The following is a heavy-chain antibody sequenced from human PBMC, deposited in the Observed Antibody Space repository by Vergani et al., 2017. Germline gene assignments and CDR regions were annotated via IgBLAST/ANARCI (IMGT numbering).Heavy chain of an antibody. CDR3: ARGYSSSWGFQH. V-gene: IGHV3-15*01. CDR1: GFTFSNAW. Sequence: EVQLVESGGGLVKPGGSLRLSCAASGFTFSNAWMSWVRQAPGKGLEWVGRIKSKTDGGTTDYAAPVKGRFTISRDDSKNTLYLQMNSLKTEDTAVYYCARGYSSSWGFQHWGQGTLVTVSS. CDR2: IKSKTDGGTT. D-gene: IGHD6-13*01. J-gene: IGHJ1*01.